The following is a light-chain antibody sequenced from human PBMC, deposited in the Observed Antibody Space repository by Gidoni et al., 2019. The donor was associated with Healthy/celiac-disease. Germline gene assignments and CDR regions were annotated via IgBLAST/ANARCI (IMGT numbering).Light chain of an antibody. V-gene: IGLV2-14*01. Sequence: QSALTQPASVSWSPGQSITISCTGTSSDVGGYNYFSWYQQHPGKAPKLMIYEVSHRPSGVYNRFSGSKSGNTASLTISGLQAEDEADYYCSSYTSSSTLVFGGGTKLTVL. CDR2: EVS. CDR3: SSYTSSSTLV. CDR1: SSDVGGYNY. J-gene: IGLJ2*01.